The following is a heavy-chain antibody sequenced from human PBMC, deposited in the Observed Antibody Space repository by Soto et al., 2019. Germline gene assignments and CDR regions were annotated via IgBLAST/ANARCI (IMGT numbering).Heavy chain of an antibody. Sequence: TVGSLSRSSVSSGFNFSTYDMNWVRQVPGKGLEWVSSINRASIYIYYADSVRGRFTISRDNAKNSLYLQMDSLRVEDTAVYYCARRTVTTYHYFDYWGQGTLVTVSS. CDR2: INRASIYI. J-gene: IGHJ4*02. CDR3: ARRTVTTYHYFDY. V-gene: IGHV3-21*01. CDR1: GFNFSTYD. D-gene: IGHD4-17*01.